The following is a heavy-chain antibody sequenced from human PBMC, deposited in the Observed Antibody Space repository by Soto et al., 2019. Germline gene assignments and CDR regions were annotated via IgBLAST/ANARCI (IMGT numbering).Heavy chain of an antibody. CDR2: ISYDGSNK. D-gene: IGHD2-2*03. V-gene: IGHV3-30*18. CDR3: AKVGYCSSTSCPA. J-gene: IGHJ4*02. CDR1: GFTFSSYG. Sequence: GGSLRLSCAASGFTFSSYGMHWVRRAPGKGLEWVAVISYDGSNKYYADSVKGRFTISRDNSKNTLYLQMNSLRAEDTAVYYCAKVGYCSSTSCPAWGQGTLVTVSS.